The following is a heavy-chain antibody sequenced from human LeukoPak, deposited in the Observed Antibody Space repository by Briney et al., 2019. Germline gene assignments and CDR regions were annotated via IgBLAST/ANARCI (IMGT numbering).Heavy chain of an antibody. Sequence: QTGGSLRLSCAASGFTFSSYAMHWVRQAPGKGLEWVAVISYDGSNKYYADSVKGRFTISRDNSKNTLYLQMNSLRAEDTAVYYCAREPAVPLLRGSGWFDPWGQGTLVTVSS. D-gene: IGHD3-22*01. CDR3: AREPAVPLLRGSGWFDP. CDR2: ISYDGSNK. V-gene: IGHV3-30-3*01. CDR1: GFTFSSYA. J-gene: IGHJ5*02.